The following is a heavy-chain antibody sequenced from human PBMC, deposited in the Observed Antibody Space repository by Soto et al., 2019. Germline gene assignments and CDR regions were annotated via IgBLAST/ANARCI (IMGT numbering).Heavy chain of an antibody. V-gene: IGHV3-23*01. CDR1: GFTFSSYT. CDR3: AKRHTTVATPANYFDY. Sequence: EVQRLESGGDLVQPGGPLRLSCAASGFTFSSYTMNWVRQAPGKGLEWVSTFVGSTGSTFYADSVKGRFTISRDDSKNTLYLQMNSLRAEDTAVYYCAKRHTTVATPANYFDYWGQGTLVTVSS. D-gene: IGHD1-1*01. J-gene: IGHJ4*02. CDR2: FVGSTGST.